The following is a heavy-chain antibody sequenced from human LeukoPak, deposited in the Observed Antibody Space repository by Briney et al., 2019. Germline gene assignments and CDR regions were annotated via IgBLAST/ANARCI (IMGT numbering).Heavy chain of an antibody. V-gene: IGHV3-11*01. D-gene: IGHD6-19*01. J-gene: IGHJ4*02. CDR1: GFTFSDYY. Sequence: GGSLRLSCAASGFTFSDYYMSWIRQAPGKGLEWVSYISSSGSTIYYADSVKGRFTISRDNAKNSLYLQMNSLRSEDTAVYYCATSQNETRYSSGWSYYFDYWGQGTLVTVSS. CDR2: ISSSGSTI. CDR3: ATSQNETRYSSGWSYYFDY.